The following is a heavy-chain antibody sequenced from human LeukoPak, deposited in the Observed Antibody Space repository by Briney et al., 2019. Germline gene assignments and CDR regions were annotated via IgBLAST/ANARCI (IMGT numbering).Heavy chain of an antibody. V-gene: IGHV3-23*01. CDR3: AKDLVVGALDY. J-gene: IGHJ4*02. CDR2: ISGSGGST. Sequence: GGTLRLSCAASGFTFSSYAMTWLRQAPGKGLEWVSSISGSGGSTYYADSVKGRFTISRDNSRNMLFLQMNSPRADDTAVYYCAKDLVVGALDYWGQGTLVTVSS. D-gene: IGHD1-26*01. CDR1: GFTFSSYA.